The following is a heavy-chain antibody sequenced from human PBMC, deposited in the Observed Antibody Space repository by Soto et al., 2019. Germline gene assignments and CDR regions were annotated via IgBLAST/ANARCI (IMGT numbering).Heavy chain of an antibody. CDR2: IYHSGST. J-gene: IGHJ5*02. Sequence: TLSLSCPVSGGSISSGGYYWSRIRQQPGKGLEWIGFIYHSGSTYYNPSLKSRVTISVDTSKNQFSLKLNSVTAADTAVYYCARGVNCYDSSGSSWFDPWGQGALVTVSS. CDR1: GGSISSGGYY. CDR3: ARGVNCYDSSGSSWFDP. V-gene: IGHV4-31*03. D-gene: IGHD3-22*01.